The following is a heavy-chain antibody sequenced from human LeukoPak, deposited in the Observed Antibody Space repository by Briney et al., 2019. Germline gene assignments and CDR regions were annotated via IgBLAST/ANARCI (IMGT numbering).Heavy chain of an antibody. CDR3: ARVSDSYGAFDY. CDR2: IIPIFGTA. J-gene: IGHJ4*02. Sequence: SVKVSCKASGGTFSSYAISWVRQAPGQGLEWMGGIIPIFGTANYAQKFQGRVTITTDESTSTAYMELSSLRSEDTDVYYCARVSDSYGAFDYWGQGTLVTVSS. CDR1: GGTFSSYA. D-gene: IGHD5-18*01. V-gene: IGHV1-69*05.